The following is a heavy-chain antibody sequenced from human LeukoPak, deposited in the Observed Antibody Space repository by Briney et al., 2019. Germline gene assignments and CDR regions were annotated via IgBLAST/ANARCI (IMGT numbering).Heavy chain of an antibody. Sequence: GGSLRLSCAASGFTFSSYGMHWVRQAPGKGLEWVAVLSYDGSNKYYADSVKGRFTISRDNSKNTLYLQMNSLRAEDTAVYYCALLDFFDYWGQGTLVTVSS. CDR2: LSYDGSNK. J-gene: IGHJ4*02. CDR3: ALLDFFDY. D-gene: IGHD1-1*01. V-gene: IGHV3-30*03. CDR1: GFTFSSYG.